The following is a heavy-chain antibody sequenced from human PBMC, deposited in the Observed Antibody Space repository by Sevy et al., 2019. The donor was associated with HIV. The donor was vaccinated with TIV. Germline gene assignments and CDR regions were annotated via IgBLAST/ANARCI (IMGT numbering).Heavy chain of an antibody. CDR1: GDSISSNNFY. V-gene: IGHV4-39*02. Sequence: SETLSLTCTVSGDSISSNNFYWGWVRQPPEKGLEWIGSIYYTGSTYYNPSLKSRVTISVDTSKNHFSLQLTSVTAAYTAVYYCAREAVALDYWGQGTLVTVSS. J-gene: IGHJ4*01. CDR2: IYYTGST. CDR3: AREAVALDY. D-gene: IGHD6-19*01.